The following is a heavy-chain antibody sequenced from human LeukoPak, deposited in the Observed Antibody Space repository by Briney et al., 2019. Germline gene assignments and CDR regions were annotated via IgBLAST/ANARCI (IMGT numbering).Heavy chain of an antibody. CDR2: IYTSGST. V-gene: IGHV4-4*07. CDR1: GGSISSYY. CDR3: ARAANYGDYGDDAFDI. J-gene: IGHJ3*02. D-gene: IGHD4-17*01. Sequence: SETLSLTCTVSGGSISSYYWSWIRQPAGKGLEWIGRIYTSGSTNYNPSLKSRVTMSVDTSKNQFSLKLSSVTAADTAVYYCARAANYGDYGDDAFDIWGQGTMVTVSS.